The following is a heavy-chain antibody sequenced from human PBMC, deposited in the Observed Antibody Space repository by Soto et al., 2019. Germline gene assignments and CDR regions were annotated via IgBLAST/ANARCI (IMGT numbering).Heavy chain of an antibody. CDR1: AGSISSGSYY. Sequence: SETLSLTCTVSAGSISSGSYYWTWIRQHPGQGLVWIGYIHYSGTTNYNPSLKSRVLTSVDTSKNQFSLELSSVTAADTAVYYCAKYSSSSEEGYFDYWGQGTLVTVSS. D-gene: IGHD6-6*01. J-gene: IGHJ4*02. V-gene: IGHV4-31*03. CDR3: AKYSSSSEEGYFDY. CDR2: IHYSGTT.